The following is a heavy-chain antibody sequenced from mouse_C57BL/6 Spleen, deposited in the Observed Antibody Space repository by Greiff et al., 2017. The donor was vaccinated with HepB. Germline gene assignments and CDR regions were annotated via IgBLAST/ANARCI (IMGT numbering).Heavy chain of an antibody. Sequence: VQLKESGPVLVKPGASVKMSCKASGYTFTDYYMNWVKQSHGKSLEWIGVMNPYNGGTSYNQKFKGKATLTVDKSSSTAYMELNSLTSEDSAVYYCARHYDYDGAWFAYWGQGTLVTVSA. J-gene: IGHJ3*01. V-gene: IGHV1-19*01. D-gene: IGHD2-4*01. CDR1: GYTFTDYY. CDR3: ARHYDYDGAWFAY. CDR2: MNPYNGGT.